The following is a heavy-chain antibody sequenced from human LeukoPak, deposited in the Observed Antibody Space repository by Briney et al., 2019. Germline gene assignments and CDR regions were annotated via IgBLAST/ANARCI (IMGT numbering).Heavy chain of an antibody. V-gene: IGHV3-9*01. D-gene: IGHD4-17*01. CDR3: AKDTRGYGDYIGY. Sequence: GGSLRLSCAASGFTFDDYAMHWVRQAPGKGLEWVSGISWNSGSIGYADSVKGRFTISRDNAKNSLYLQINSLRAEDTALYYCAKDTRGYGDYIGYWGQGTLVTVSS. CDR2: ISWNSGSI. CDR1: GFTFDDYA. J-gene: IGHJ4*02.